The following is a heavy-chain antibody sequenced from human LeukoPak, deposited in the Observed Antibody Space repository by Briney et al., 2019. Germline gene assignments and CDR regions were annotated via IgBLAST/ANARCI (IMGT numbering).Heavy chain of an antibody. CDR2: IYSGGDT. CDR1: GITVSTNY. J-gene: IGHJ6*02. Sequence: GGSLRLSCEASGITVSTNYMSWVRQAPGKGLEWVSVIYSGGDTYYADSVKGRFTISRDNSKNTLYLQVNGLRAEDTAIYYCANYCSGGSCSTSFYYYGLDVWGQGTTVTVSS. V-gene: IGHV3-53*01. D-gene: IGHD2-15*01. CDR3: ANYCSGGSCSTSFYYYGLDV.